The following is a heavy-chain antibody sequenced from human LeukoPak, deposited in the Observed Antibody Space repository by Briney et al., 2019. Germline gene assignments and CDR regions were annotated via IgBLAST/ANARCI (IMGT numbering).Heavy chain of an antibody. J-gene: IGHJ4*02. D-gene: IGHD3-10*01. Sequence: GGPLRLSCAASGFNVSAKPMSWVRQTPEKGLEWVSVIYSTGITAYADSVKGRFSISRDNSKNILALQMNSLRVEDKAVYYCASSPHALWFGGGAFDYWGQGTLVTVSS. V-gene: IGHV3-53*01. CDR3: ASSPHALWFGGGAFDY. CDR1: GFNVSAKP. CDR2: IYSTGIT.